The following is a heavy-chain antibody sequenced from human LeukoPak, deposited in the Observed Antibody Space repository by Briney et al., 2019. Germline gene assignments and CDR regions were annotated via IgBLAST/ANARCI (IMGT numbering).Heavy chain of an antibody. J-gene: IGHJ6*04. D-gene: IGHD3-16*01. CDR3: ARGASPDV. Sequence: GGSLRLSCAASGFTVSGSYMTWVRQAPGKGLEWVSIIYRGGGTWYANSVRGRFTVSRDNSKNTLYLQMNSLRAEDTAVYYCARGASPDVWGKGTTVTVSS. V-gene: IGHV3-53*01. CDR2: IYRGGGT. CDR1: GFTVSGSY.